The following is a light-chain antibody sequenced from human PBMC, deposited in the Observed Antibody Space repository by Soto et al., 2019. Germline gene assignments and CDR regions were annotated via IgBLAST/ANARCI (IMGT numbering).Light chain of an antibody. CDR2: DVS. J-gene: IGLJ2*01. CDR3: SSYTDSSTLV. V-gene: IGLV2-14*03. Sequence: QSALSQPASVSGSPGQSITISCTGTSSDIGGYNFVSWYQHHPGKAPKLMIYDVSNRPSGVSDRFSGSKSDNTASLTISGLQPEDEADYYCSSYTDSSTLVFGGGTKVTVL. CDR1: SSDIGGYNF.